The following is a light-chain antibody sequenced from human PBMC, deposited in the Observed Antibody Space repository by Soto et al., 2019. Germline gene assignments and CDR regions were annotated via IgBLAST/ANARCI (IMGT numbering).Light chain of an antibody. V-gene: IGKV3-20*01. J-gene: IGKJ2*01. CDR2: GSS. Sequence: EVVLTQSPGTLSLSPGERATLSCRASENVSNNYLAWYQQKPGQAPRLLIFGSSDRAAGIPDRFSGSGSGTDVTLTISRLEPDDFAVYYCQQYGSSPPYTFGQGTKLEIK. CDR3: QQYGSSPPYT. CDR1: ENVSNNY.